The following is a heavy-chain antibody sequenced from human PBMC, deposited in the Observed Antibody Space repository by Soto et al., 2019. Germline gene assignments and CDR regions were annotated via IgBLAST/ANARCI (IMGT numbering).Heavy chain of an antibody. V-gene: IGHV3-48*02. CDR3: ARGGPYGSSWKLDY. D-gene: IGHD6-6*01. J-gene: IGHJ4*02. CDR2: ISSSSTI. CDR1: GFTFISYS. Sequence: GGSLRLSCAASGFTFISYSMNWVRQAPGKGLEWVSYISSSSTIYYADSVKGRFTISRDNAKNSLYLQMNSLRDEDTAVYYCARGGPYGSSWKLDYWGQGTLVTVSS.